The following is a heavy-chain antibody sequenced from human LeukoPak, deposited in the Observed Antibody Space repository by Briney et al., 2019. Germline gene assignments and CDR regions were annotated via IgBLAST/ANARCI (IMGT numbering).Heavy chain of an antibody. CDR2: IRSDGSKT. J-gene: IGHJ4*02. D-gene: IGHD6-13*01. Sequence: GGSLRLSCAASGFTSTSNWIYWVRQAPGKGLVWVSGIRSDGSKTNYAESAKGRFTVSRDNAKNTVYLEMNSLEPEDTAVYYCAKGSSWYYFDYRGQGTLVTVSS. V-gene: IGHV3-74*01. CDR3: AKGSSWYYFDY. CDR1: GFTSTSNW.